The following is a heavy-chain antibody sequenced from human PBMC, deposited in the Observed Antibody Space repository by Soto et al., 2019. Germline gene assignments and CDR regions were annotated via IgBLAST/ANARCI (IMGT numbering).Heavy chain of an antibody. V-gene: IGHV4-30-4*01. CDR2: IYYSGST. D-gene: IGHD3-3*01. CDR1: GGSISSGDYY. CDR3: ARGFPVRINVLRFLEWPNPMDV. Sequence: SETLSLTCTVSGGSISSGDYYWSWIRQPPGKGLEWIGYIYYSGSTYYNPSLKSRVTISVDTSKNQFSLKLSSVTAADTAVYYCARGFPVRINVLRFLEWPNPMDVWGQGTTVTVSS. J-gene: IGHJ6*02.